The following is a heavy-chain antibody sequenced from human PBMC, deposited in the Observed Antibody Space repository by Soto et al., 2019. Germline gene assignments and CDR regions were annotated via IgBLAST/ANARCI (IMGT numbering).Heavy chain of an antibody. V-gene: IGHV1-2*04. CDR2: INPNSGDT. D-gene: IGHD4-17*01. J-gene: IGHJ3*02. Sequence: ASVKVSCKASGYTFTGYYMHWVRQAPGQGLEWMGWINPNSGDTNYAQTFQGWVTMTRDTSISTAYMELSRLRSDDTAVYYCARTVTTPDAFDIWGQGTMVTVSS. CDR1: GYTFTGYY. CDR3: ARTVTTPDAFDI.